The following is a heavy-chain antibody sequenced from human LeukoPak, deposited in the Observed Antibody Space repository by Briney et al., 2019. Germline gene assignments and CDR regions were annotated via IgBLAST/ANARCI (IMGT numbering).Heavy chain of an antibody. CDR3: ARDALRDDAFDI. CDR2: VSSSSVYT. Sequence: GGSLRLSCAASGFTFSTYWMNWVRQAPGKGLEWVSSVSSSSVYTHYADSVKGRYTISRDNGKNSLYLQMNSLRAEDTALYYCARDALRDDAFDIWGQGTLVTVSS. J-gene: IGHJ3*02. V-gene: IGHV3-21*04. CDR1: GFTFSTYW.